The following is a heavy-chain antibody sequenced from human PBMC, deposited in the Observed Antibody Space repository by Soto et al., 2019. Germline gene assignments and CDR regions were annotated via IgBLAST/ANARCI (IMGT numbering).Heavy chain of an antibody. Sequence: QVQLVQSGAAVKKPGSSVKVSCKASGGTFSSYTISWVRQAPGQGLEWMGRIIPILGIANYAQKFQGRVTITADKSTSTAYMELSSLRSEDTAVYYCAGITMVRGEFNYWGQGTLVTVSS. J-gene: IGHJ4*02. CDR1: GGTFSSYT. D-gene: IGHD3-10*01. CDR3: AGITMVRGEFNY. V-gene: IGHV1-69*02. CDR2: IIPILGIA.